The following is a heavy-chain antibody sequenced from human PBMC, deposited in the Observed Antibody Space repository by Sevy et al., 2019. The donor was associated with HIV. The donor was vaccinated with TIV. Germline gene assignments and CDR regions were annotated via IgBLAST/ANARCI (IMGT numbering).Heavy chain of an antibody. CDR2: IKSKTDGGTT. J-gene: IGHJ6*03. Sequence: GGSLRLSCAASGFTFSNAWMSWVRQAPGKGLEWIGRIKSKTDGGTTDYAAPVKGRFTNSRDDSKNTLYLQMNSLKTEDTAVYYCTTDGITGDWDYYYYYYMDVWGKGTTVTVSS. D-gene: IGHD1-7*01. CDR3: TTDGITGDWDYYYYYYMDV. V-gene: IGHV3-15*01. CDR1: GFTFSNAW.